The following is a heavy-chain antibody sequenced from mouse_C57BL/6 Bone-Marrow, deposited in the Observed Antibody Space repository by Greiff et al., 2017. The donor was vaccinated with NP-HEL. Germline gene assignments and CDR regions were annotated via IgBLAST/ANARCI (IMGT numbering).Heavy chain of an antibody. CDR3: VIITTVVEVDY. J-gene: IGHJ2*01. CDR2: IDPANGNT. D-gene: IGHD1-1*01. CDR1: GFNIKNSY. V-gene: IGHV14-3*01. Sequence: EVQLQESVAELVRPGASVKLSCTASGFNIKNSYMHWVKQRPEQGLEWIGRIDPANGNTKYAPKFQGKATITADTTSNTAYLQLSSLTSEDAAIYYCVIITTVVEVDYWGQGTTLTVSS.